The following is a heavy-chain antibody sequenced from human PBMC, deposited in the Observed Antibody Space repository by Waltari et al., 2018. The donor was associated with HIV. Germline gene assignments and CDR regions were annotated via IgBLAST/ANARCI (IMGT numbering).Heavy chain of an antibody. D-gene: IGHD2-2*02. J-gene: IGHJ2*01. V-gene: IGHV4-31*03. CDR2: IYYSGST. CDR1: GGSISSGGYY. CDR3: ARVNSLVCSSTSCYIGGYFDL. Sequence: QVQLQESGPGLVKPSQTLSLTCTVSGGSISSGGYYWSWIRQHPGKGLEWIGYIYYSGSTYYNPSLKSRVTISVDTSKNQFSLKLSSVTAADTAVYYCARVNSLVCSSTSCYIGGYFDLWGRGTLVTVSS.